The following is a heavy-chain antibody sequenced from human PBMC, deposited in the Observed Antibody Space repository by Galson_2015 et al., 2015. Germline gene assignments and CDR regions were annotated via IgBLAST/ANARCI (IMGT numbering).Heavy chain of an antibody. CDR2: FDPQDGET. CDR1: GSTLSKLS. Sequence: SVKVSCKVSGSTLSKLSKHWVRQAPGKGLEWLGGFDPQDGETIYAQRFQGRVSMTEDTSTDTVCMELGSLTSDDTAIYYCAIGAAVIPLGYWGQGTLVTVSS. CDR3: AIGAAVIPLGY. J-gene: IGHJ4*02. V-gene: IGHV1-24*01. D-gene: IGHD2-21*01.